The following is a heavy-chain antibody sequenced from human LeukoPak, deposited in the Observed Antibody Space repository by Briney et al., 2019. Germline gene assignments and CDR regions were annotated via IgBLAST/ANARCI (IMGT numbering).Heavy chain of an antibody. CDR2: INPSGGST. V-gene: IGHV1-46*01. D-gene: IGHD3-9*01. Sequence: ASVKVSCKASGYTFTGYYMHWVRQAPGQGLEWMGIINPSGGSTSYAQKFQGRVTMTRDTSTSTVYMELSSLRSEDTAVYYCARDPTRRYPFDYWGQGTLVTVSS. CDR3: ARDPTRRYPFDY. CDR1: GYTFTGYY. J-gene: IGHJ4*02.